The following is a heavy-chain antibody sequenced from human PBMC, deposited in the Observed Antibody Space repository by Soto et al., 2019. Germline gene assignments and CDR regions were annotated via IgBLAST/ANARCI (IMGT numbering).Heavy chain of an antibody. CDR1: GGTFSSYA. V-gene: IGHV1-69*13. D-gene: IGHD1-20*01. J-gene: IGHJ6*02. CDR2: IIPIFGTA. CDR3: ARTFNSYYYYYGMDV. Sequence: SVKVSCKASGGTFSSYAISWVRQAPGQGLEWMGGIIPIFGTANYAQKFQGRVTITADESTSTAYMELSSLRSEDTAVYYCARTFNSYYYYYGMDVWGQGTTVTVSS.